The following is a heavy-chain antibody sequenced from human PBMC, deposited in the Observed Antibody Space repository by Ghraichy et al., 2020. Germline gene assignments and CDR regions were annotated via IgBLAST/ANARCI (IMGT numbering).Heavy chain of an antibody. CDR2: ISGTGRST. J-gene: IGHJ4*02. CDR3: AKDSSMARAITRFDG. D-gene: IGHD3-10*01. CDR1: GFTFSSYA. V-gene: IGHV3-23*01. Sequence: GGSLRLSCAASGFTFSSYAMSWVRQAPGKGLEWVSTISGTGRSTYYADSVRGRFTISRDNSKNALYLQMNSLRAEDTAVYYCAKDSSMARAITRFDGWGQGTLITVSS.